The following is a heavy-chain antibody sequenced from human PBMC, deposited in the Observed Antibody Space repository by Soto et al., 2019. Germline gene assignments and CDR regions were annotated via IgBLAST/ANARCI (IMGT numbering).Heavy chain of an antibody. Sequence: CLTCTVSGGSISSGGYYWSWIRQHPGKGLEWIGYIYYSGSTYYNPSLKSRVTISVDTSKNQFSLKLSSVTAADTAVYYCARVDILTGYYMWFDPWGQGTLVTVSS. D-gene: IGHD3-9*01. CDR1: GGSISSGGYY. V-gene: IGHV4-31*03. J-gene: IGHJ5*02. CDR2: IYYSGST. CDR3: ARVDILTGYYMWFDP.